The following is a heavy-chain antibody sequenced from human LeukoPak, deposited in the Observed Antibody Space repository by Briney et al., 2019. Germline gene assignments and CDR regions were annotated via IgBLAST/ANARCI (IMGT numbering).Heavy chain of an antibody. Sequence: GGSLRLSCAASGFIFSTYVMHWVRQAPGKGLEWVGRMRNKANSYTTENAASVKGRLTLSRDDSKRLVFLQLNSLKIEDTAVYYCARSPESGGNVFDIWGQGTMVTVSS. CDR1: GFIFSTYV. D-gene: IGHD3-16*01. V-gene: IGHV3-72*01. CDR2: MRNKANSYTT. J-gene: IGHJ3*02. CDR3: ARSPESGGNVFDI.